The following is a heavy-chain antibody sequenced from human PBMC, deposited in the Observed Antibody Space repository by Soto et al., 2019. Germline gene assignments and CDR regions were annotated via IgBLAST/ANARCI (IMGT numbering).Heavy chain of an antibody. CDR3: AKPDHITSGDY. V-gene: IGHV3-23*01. CDR1: GFTFSSYA. D-gene: IGHD3-10*01. J-gene: IGHJ4*02. CDR2: IGDNGGST. Sequence: EVQLLESGGGLVQPGGSLRLSCAASGFTFSSYAMSWVRQAPGKGLEWVSGIGDNGGSTYYADSVKGRFTISRDNSKNTLYLQINSLRAEDTAVYYCAKPDHITSGDYWGQGTLVTVSS.